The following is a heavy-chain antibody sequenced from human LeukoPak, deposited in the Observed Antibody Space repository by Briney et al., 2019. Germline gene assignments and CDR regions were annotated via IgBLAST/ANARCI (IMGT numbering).Heavy chain of an antibody. D-gene: IGHD2-2*01. CDR3: ARGGDIVVVPAASDAFDI. CDR1: GFTFSSYG. CDR2: IWYDGSNK. Sequence: GGSLRLSCAASGFTFSSYGMHWVRQAPGKGLEWVAVIWYDGSNKYYADSVKGRFTISRDNSKNTLYLQMNSLRAEDTAVYYCARGGDIVVVPAASDAFDIWGQGTVVTVSS. J-gene: IGHJ3*02. V-gene: IGHV3-33*01.